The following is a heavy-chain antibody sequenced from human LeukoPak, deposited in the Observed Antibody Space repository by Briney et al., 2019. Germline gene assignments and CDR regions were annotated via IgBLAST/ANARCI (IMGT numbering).Heavy chain of an antibody. CDR2: LHYTGTT. CDR1: GGSIMNTNYY. D-gene: IGHD3-10*01. V-gene: IGHV4-39*07. J-gene: IGHJ4*02. Sequence: SETLSLTCSVTGGSIMNTNYYWGWIRQPPGKGLEWIGSLHYTGTTYYNPSLESRVTISVDTSKNQFSLKLSSVTAADTAVYYCARSGFDYWGQGTLVTVSS. CDR3: ARSGFDY.